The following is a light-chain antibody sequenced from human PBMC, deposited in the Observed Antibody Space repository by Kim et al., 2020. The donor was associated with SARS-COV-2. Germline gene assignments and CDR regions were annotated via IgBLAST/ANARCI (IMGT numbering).Light chain of an antibody. CDR2: DVS. CDR1: NSDVGACKY. CDR3: TSYTTSGTLV. V-gene: IGLV2-14*03. J-gene: IGLJ1*01. Sequence: GQSRTISCTGTNSDVGACKYVAWYRQHAGKGPKLVIYDVSRRPSGVSNRFSGSKSGNTASLTISGLQAEDEADYYCTSYTTSGTLVFGTGTKVTVL.